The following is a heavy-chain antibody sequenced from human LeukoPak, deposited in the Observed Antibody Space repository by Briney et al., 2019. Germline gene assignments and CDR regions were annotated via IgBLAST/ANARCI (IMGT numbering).Heavy chain of an antibody. V-gene: IGHV3-33*06. J-gene: IGHJ4*02. CDR3: AKDQYSSSWYQPPFDY. Sequence: PGRSLRLSCAASGFTFSSYGMHWVRQAPGKGLEWVAVIWYDGSNKYYADSVKGRFTISRDNSKNTLYLQMNSLRAEDTAVYYCAKDQYSSSWYQPPFDYWGQGTLVTVSS. D-gene: IGHD6-13*01. CDR2: IWYDGSNK. CDR1: GFTFSSYG.